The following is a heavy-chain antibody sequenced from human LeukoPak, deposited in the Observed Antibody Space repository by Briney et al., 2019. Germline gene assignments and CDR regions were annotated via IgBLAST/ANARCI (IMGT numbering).Heavy chain of an antibody. V-gene: IGHV3-7*05. CDR1: EITFSNYR. CDR3: ARSSGGAFEV. Sequence: GGSLRLSCAASEITFSNYRISWVRQTLGKGLEWVASIKPDGSEKSYVDSVTGRFTISRDNARNSLYLQMNSLRAEDTALYYCARSSGGAFEVWGQGTMVTVSS. D-gene: IGHD2-15*01. J-gene: IGHJ3*01. CDR2: IKPDGSEK.